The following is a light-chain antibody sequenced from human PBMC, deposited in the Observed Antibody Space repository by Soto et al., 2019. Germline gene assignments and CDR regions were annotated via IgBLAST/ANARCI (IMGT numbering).Light chain of an antibody. V-gene: IGLV2-14*03. CDR2: EVN. Sequence: QSALTQPASVSGSPGQSITISCTGTSSDIGTYNYVSWYQQHPGNVPKLIIYEVNNRPTGVSYRFSGSKSANTASLTISGLRAEDEADYYCSSLTNINHQVLGPGTKVTVL. J-gene: IGLJ1*01. CDR3: SSLTNINHQV. CDR1: SSDIGTYNY.